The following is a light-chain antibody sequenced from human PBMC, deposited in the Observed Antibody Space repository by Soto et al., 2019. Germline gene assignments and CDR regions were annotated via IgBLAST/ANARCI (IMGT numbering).Light chain of an antibody. CDR2: AAS. V-gene: IGKV1-27*01. J-gene: IGKJ3*01. CDR1: QGISNY. Sequence: DIQMTQSPSSLSASVGDRVTITCRASQGISNYLAWYQQKPGKVPKLLIYAASTLQSGVPSRFSGSGSGTDFTITISSLQPEDVETYYCQKYNSALFTFGPGTKVHIK. CDR3: QKYNSALFT.